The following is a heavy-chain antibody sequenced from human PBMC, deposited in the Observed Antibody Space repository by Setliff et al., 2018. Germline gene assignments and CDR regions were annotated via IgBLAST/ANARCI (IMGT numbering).Heavy chain of an antibody. J-gene: IGHJ6*03. Sequence: GGSLRLSCAASGFTFSRYWMSWVRQAPGKGLEWVANIKQDGSEKYYVDSVKGRFTISRDNAKNALYLQLNSLRAEDTAVYYCARARYCSSTSCYYYYYMDDWGKGTTVTVSS. CDR3: ARARYCSSTSCYYYYYMDD. CDR1: GFTFSRYW. D-gene: IGHD2-2*01. CDR2: IKQDGSEK. V-gene: IGHV3-7*01.